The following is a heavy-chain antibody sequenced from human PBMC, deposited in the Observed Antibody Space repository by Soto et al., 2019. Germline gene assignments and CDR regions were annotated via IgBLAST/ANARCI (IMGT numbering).Heavy chain of an antibody. Sequence: VQLVESGGGVVQPGRSLRLSCAASGFTFSSYGMHWVRQAPGKGLEWVAVISYDGSNKYYADSVKGRFTISRDNSKSTLYLQMNSLRAEDTAVYYCAKDLPRVGDLTHAAAYYYYYYGMDVWGQGTTVTVSS. CDR1: GFTFSSYG. J-gene: IGHJ6*02. V-gene: IGHV3-30*18. CDR2: ISYDGSNK. CDR3: AKDLPRVGDLTHAAAYYYYYYGMDV. D-gene: IGHD4-17*01.